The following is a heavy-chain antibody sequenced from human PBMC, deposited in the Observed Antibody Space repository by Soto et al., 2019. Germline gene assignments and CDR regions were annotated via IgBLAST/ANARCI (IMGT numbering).Heavy chain of an antibody. J-gene: IGHJ4*02. D-gene: IGHD3-9*01. Sequence: QVQLVQSGAEVKKPGASVKVSCKASGYTFTSYDINWVRQATGQGLEWMGWINPNRGNTVFAQKFQGRDTMTRNTSISTTYTELSSPRSEDTAVYYCARGPHDIPDHWGQGTLVTVSS. V-gene: IGHV1-8*01. CDR1: GYTFTSYD. CDR3: ARGPHDIPDH. CDR2: INPNRGNT.